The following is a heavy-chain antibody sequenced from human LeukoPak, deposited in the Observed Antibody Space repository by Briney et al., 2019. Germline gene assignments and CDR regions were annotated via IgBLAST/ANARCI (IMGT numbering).Heavy chain of an antibody. CDR1: GGSFSGYY. CDR3: ARYDYSSGWYYFDY. Sequence: SETLSLTCAVYGGSFSGYYWSWIRQPPGKGLEWIGEINHSGSTNYNPSLKSRVTISVDTSKNQFSLKLSSVTAADTAVYYCARYDYSSGWYYFDYWGQGTLVTVSS. J-gene: IGHJ4*02. CDR2: INHSGST. V-gene: IGHV4-34*01. D-gene: IGHD6-19*01.